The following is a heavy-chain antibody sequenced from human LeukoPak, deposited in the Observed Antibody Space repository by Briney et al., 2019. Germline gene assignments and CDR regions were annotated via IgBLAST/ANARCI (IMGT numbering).Heavy chain of an antibody. CDR3: ARYGSRNIEY. CDR2: INPNSGGT. D-gene: IGHD3-10*01. Sequence: GASVKVSCKASGYSFTDYYIHWGRQAPGQGLEWMGWINPNSGGTNYAQKFQGRVTMTRDTSITTAYMELSSLRSDDTAVYYCARYGSRNIEYWGQGTLVTVSS. CDR1: GYSFTDYY. V-gene: IGHV1-2*02. J-gene: IGHJ4*02.